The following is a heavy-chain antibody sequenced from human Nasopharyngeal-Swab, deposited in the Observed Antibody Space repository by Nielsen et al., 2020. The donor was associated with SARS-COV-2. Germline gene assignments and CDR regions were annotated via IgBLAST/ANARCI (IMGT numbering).Heavy chain of an antibody. D-gene: IGHD3-10*01. Sequence: SETLSLTCTVSGGSISSYYWSWIRQPPGKGLEWIGYIYYSGSTNYNPSLKSRVTISVDTSKNQFSLKLSSVTAADTAVYYCARDQTYYYGSGSYYNGQAFDIWGQGTMVTVSS. V-gene: IGHV4-59*01. CDR1: GGSISSYY. CDR2: IYYSGST. CDR3: ARDQTYYYGSGSYYNGQAFDI. J-gene: IGHJ3*02.